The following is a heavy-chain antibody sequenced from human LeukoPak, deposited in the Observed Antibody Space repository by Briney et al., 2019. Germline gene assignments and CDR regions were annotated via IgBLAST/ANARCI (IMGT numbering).Heavy chain of an antibody. D-gene: IGHD3-10*01. CDR3: AREAFRGSGSFNWFAP. V-gene: IGHV1-2*02. CDR2: TNPDTGDT. J-gene: IGHJ5*02. Sequence: PGASVKVSCKASGYSFTGYYMHWVRQAPGQGLEWMGWTNPDTGDTDYAQNFQGRVTMTRDSSISTAYMELTRLTSDDTGVYYCAREAFRGSGSFNWFAPWGQGTLVTVSS. CDR1: GYSFTGYY.